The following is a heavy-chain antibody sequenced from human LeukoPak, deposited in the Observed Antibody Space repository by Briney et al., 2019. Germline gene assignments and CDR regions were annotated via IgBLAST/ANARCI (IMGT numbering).Heavy chain of an antibody. J-gene: IGHJ3*02. CDR2: INTHNGDT. CDR3: ARGDAWFGELSHAFDI. D-gene: IGHD3-10*01. CDR1: GYTFASFG. Sequence: ASVKVSCKASGYTFASFGITWVRQAPGQGLEWMGWINTHNGDTNYAQKLQGRVTMTTDTSTSTAYMELRSLRSDDTAVYYCARGDAWFGELSHAFDIWGQGTMVTVSS. V-gene: IGHV1-18*01.